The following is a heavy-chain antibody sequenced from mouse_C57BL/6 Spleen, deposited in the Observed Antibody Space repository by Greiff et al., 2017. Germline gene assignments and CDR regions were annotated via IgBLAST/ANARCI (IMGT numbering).Heavy chain of an antibody. CDR3: SRDPSNSLYSIDY. CDR1: GFSFSSYD. D-gene: IGHD2-5*01. J-gene: IGHJ4*01. V-gene: IGHV5-4*01. CDR2: ISDGGSYT. Sequence: EVKLVESGGGLVKPGGSLKLSCAASGFSFSSYDMSWVRQTPEKRLEWVATISDGGSYTYYPDNVKGRFTLSRDNAKNYLYLHMSHLRSEDTAMYYCSRDPSNSLYSIDYWGQGTSVTVSA.